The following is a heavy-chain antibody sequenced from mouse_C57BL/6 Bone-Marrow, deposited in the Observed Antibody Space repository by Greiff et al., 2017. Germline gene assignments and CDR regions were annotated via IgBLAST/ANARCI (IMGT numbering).Heavy chain of an antibody. D-gene: IGHD2-4*01. CDR2: LDPSDSYT. CDR3: AREDDYDGAGFAY. CDR1: GYTFTSYW. V-gene: IGHV1-69*01. J-gene: IGHJ3*01. Sequence: QVQLQQPGAELVMPGASVKLSCKASGYTFTSYWMHWVKQRPGQGLEWIGELDPSDSYTNYNQKFKGKSTLTVDKSTSTAYMQLSILTAEDSAVYDCAREDDYDGAGFAYWGQGTLVTVSA.